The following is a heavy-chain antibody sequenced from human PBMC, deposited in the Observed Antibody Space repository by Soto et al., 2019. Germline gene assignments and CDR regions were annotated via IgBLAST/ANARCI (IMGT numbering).Heavy chain of an antibody. D-gene: IGHD4-17*01. CDR3: ARDFRGVDYGDGYFDL. CDR2: ISAYNGNT. Sequence: ASVKVSCKASGYTFTSYGISWVRQAPGQGLEWMGWISAYNGNTNYAQKLQGRVTMTTDTSTSTAYMELRSLRSDDTAVYYCARDFRGVDYGDGYFDLWGRGTLVTVSS. J-gene: IGHJ2*01. CDR1: GYTFTSYG. V-gene: IGHV1-18*01.